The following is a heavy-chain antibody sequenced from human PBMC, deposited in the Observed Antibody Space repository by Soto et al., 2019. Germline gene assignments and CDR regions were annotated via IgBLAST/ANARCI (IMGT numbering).Heavy chain of an antibody. J-gene: IGHJ6*02. D-gene: IGHD2-2*01. CDR1: GGTFSSYA. CDR2: IIPISGTT. CDR3: ARSQGSSTSLEIYYYYYYGMDV. Sequence: QVQLVQSGAEVKKPGSSVKVSCKASGGTFSSYAISGVGQAPGQGLEWMGGIIPISGTTNYAQKFQGRVTITADESTSTAYMELSSLRSEDTAVYYCARSQGSSTSLEIYYYYYYGMDVWGQGTTVTVSS. V-gene: IGHV1-69*01.